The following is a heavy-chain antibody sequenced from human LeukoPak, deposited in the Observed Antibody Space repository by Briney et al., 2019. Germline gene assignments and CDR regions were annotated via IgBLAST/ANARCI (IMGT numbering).Heavy chain of an antibody. CDR3: ARLYSSSSRHYYYYYMDV. D-gene: IGHD6-6*01. CDR1: GFTFSGYY. J-gene: IGHJ6*03. CDR2: INPGGTT. V-gene: IGHV4-34*01. Sequence: PSETLSLTCAVYGFTFSGYYWRWLRQSPGKGLVWSGEINPGGTTNYNPSLESRVTISVDTSKNQFSLKLSSVTAADTAVYYCARLYSSSSRHYYYYYMDVGGKGTTVSVSS.